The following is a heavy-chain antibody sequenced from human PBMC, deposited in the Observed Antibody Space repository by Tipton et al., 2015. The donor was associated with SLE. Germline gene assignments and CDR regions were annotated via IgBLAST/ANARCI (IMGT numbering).Heavy chain of an antibody. V-gene: IGHV3-30*02. CDR3: ATGGSSGWYYLDY. Sequence: SLRLSCASSAFTFSSYGMHWVRQAPGKGLEWVAFIWYDGSDKYYADSVKDRFTISRDNSKNTLYLQMNSLRDEDTAVYYCATGGSSGWYYLDYWGQGTLVTVSS. CDR2: IWYDGSDK. D-gene: IGHD6-19*01. J-gene: IGHJ4*02. CDR1: AFTFSSYG.